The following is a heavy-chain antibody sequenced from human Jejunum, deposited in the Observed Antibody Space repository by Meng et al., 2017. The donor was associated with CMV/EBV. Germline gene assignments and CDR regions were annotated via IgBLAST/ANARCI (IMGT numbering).Heavy chain of an antibody. D-gene: IGHD2-15*01. CDR3: AKQRVTLLFNWDFDS. CDR1: FTVSSDE. V-gene: IGHV3-48*03. J-gene: IGHJ4*02. CDR2: ISSSGSTI. Sequence: FTVSSDEMNGVRQAPGKGLEWVSYISSSGSTIYYAASVKCRFTISRDNPRNTVFLDVNSLRPDDTAVYFCAKQRVTLLFNWDFDSWGQGTLVTVS.